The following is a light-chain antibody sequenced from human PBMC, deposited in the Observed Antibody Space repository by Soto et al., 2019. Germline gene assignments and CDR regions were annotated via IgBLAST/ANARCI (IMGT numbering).Light chain of an antibody. CDR2: EVT. CDR3: SSYAGNNNLI. CDR1: SSDVGRYNY. V-gene: IGLV2-8*01. Sequence: QSALTQPPSASGSPGQSVTISCTGTSSDVGRYNYVSWYQQHPGKAPKLIIYEVTKRPSGVPDRFSGSKSDNTASLTVSGLQAEDEADYYCSSYAGNNNLIFGGGTKVTVL. J-gene: IGLJ2*01.